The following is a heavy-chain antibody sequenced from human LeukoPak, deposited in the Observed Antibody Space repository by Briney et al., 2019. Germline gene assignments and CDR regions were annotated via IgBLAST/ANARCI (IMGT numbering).Heavy chain of an antibody. D-gene: IGHD6-13*01. CDR3: ARDFGSSWYVGYYYYMDV. V-gene: IGHV4-4*07. J-gene: IGHJ6*03. CDR2: IYTSGST. CDR1: GGSISSFD. Sequence: PSETLSLTCTVSGGSISSFDWSWIRRPAGKGLEWIGRIYTSGSTNYNPSLKSRVTMSVDTSKNQFSLKLSSVTAADTAVYYCARDFGSSWYVGYYYYMDVWGKGTTVTISS.